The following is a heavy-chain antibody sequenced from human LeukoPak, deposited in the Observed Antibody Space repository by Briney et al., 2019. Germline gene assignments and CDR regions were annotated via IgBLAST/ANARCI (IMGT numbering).Heavy chain of an antibody. CDR3: VKEHVDRAFTRSFEI. J-gene: IGHJ3*02. D-gene: IGHD3-3*02. CDR1: GFSFSTNP. Sequence: GGSLRLSCAASGFSFSTNPMSWVRQAPGKGLGWVSAISPDKTYYADFVKGRLTISRDNYKNTVDLHMNSPRAEDTAIYYCVKEHVDRAFTRSFEIWGQGIVVTVSS. CDR2: ISPDKT. V-gene: IGHV3-23*01.